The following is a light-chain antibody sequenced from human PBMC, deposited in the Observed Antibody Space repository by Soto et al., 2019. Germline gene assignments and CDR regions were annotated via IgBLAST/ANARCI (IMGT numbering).Light chain of an antibody. V-gene: IGLV2-11*01. CDR3: CSYAGTYTFDV. J-gene: IGLJ1*01. CDR1: SSDIGGYNS. CDR2: DVS. Sequence: GLTQPASVSGSAGQSITMSCTGTSSDIGGYNSVSWYQQHPGKAPKLMIYDVSKRPSGVPDRFSGSKSGNTASLTISGLQAEDEADYYCCSYAGTYTFDVFGTGTKVTVL.